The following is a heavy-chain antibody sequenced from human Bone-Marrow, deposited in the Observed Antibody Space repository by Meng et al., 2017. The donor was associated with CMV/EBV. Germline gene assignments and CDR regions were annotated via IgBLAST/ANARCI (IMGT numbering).Heavy chain of an antibody. J-gene: IGHJ4*02. CDR2: INPNSGGT. V-gene: IGHV1-2*02. Sequence: ASVKVSCKASGYTFTGYYMHWVRQAPGQGLEWMGWINPNSGGTNYAQKFQGRVTMTRDTSISTAYMELSRLRSDDTAVYYCARDPLPSYYNDNSGYSNWGQGTLVTVSS. D-gene: IGHD3-22*01. CDR1: GYTFTGYY. CDR3: ARDPLPSYYNDNSGYSN.